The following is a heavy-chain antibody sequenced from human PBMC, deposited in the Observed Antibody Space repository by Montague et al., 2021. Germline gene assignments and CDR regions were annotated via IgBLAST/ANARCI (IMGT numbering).Heavy chain of an antibody. CDR1: GGSISSGGYY. V-gene: IGHV4-31*03. CDR2: LFYSGNT. Sequence: TLSLTCTVSGGSISSGGYYWSWIRQLPGKGLEWIGYLFYSGNTYYNPSPKSRVTISVDTSKNQFSLKLSSVTAADTAVYYCARAEDYYGSGSYLGFDYWGQGTLVTVSS. D-gene: IGHD3-10*01. J-gene: IGHJ4*02. CDR3: ARAEDYYGSGSYLGFDY.